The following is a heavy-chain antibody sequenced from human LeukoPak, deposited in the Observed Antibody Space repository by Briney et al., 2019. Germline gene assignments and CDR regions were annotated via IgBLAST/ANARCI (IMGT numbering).Heavy chain of an antibody. CDR3: ARDLRFFDY. J-gene: IGHJ4*02. CDR1: GGSISSYY. Sequence: PSETLSLTCTVSGGSISSYYWSWIRQPPGKGLEWIGYIYYSGSTNYNPSLKSRVTISVATSKNQFSLKLSSVTAADTAVYYCARDLRFFDYWGQGTLVTVSS. V-gene: IGHV4-59*01. D-gene: IGHD3-3*01. CDR2: IYYSGST.